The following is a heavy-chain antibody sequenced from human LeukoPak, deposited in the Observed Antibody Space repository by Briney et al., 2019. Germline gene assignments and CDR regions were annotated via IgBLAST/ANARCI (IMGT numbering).Heavy chain of an antibody. CDR1: GFTFSNFW. V-gene: IGHV3-7*01. D-gene: IGHD3-3*01. Sequence: GESLRLSCTASGFTFSNFWMGWVRQAPGKGLEWVANIKQDETEKFYLGSVKGRFTISRDNAKNSLYLQMNSLRAEDTAVYYCARDGGRYDFWSGYYTISYFDYWGQGTLVTVSS. CDR3: ARDGGRYDFWSGYYTISYFDY. CDR2: IKQDETEK. J-gene: IGHJ4*02.